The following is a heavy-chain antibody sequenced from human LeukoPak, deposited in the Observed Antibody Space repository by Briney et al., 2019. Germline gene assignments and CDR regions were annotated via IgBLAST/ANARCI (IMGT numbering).Heavy chain of an antibody. Sequence: PGGSLRLSCAASGFTFSRGSMSWVRQAPGKGLEWVSAISGSGGIIYYADSVKGRFTISRDNAKNTLYLQMNSLRAEDTALYYCAIAPRKLMAAATGCFDTWGQGTLVTVSS. J-gene: IGHJ5*01. V-gene: IGHV3-21*01. CDR3: AIAPRKLMAAATGCFDT. CDR1: GFTFSRGS. D-gene: IGHD2-15*01. CDR2: ISGSGGII.